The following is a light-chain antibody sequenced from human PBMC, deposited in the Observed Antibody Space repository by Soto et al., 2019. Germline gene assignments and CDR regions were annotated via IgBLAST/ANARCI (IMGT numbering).Light chain of an antibody. CDR3: CSYAGSYTWV. CDR2: DVS. J-gene: IGLJ3*02. Sequence: QSAMTQPRSVSGSPGQSVTISCTGTSSDVGGYNYVSWYQQHPGKAPKLMIYDVSKRPSGVPDRVSGSKSGNTASLTISGLQDEDEADYYCCSYAGSYTWVFGGGTKLTVL. V-gene: IGLV2-11*01. CDR1: SSDVGGYNY.